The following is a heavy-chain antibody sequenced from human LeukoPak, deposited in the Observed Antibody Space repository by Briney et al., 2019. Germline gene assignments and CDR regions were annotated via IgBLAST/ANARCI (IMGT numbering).Heavy chain of an antibody. CDR3: AKVGEQVVITEYFQH. J-gene: IGHJ1*01. CDR1: GFTLSSYG. D-gene: IGHD3-22*01. CDR2: ILYDGSNK. V-gene: IGHV3-30*18. Sequence: GGSLRLSCAASGFTLSSYGMHWVRQAPGKGLEWVAVILYDGSNKYYAGSVKGRFTISRDNSKNTLYLKMNRLRTEDTAVYYCAKVGEQVVITEYFQHWGQGTLVTVSS.